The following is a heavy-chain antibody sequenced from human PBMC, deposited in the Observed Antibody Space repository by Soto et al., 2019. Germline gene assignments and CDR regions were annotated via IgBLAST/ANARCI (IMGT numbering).Heavy chain of an antibody. J-gene: IGHJ4*02. Sequence: EVQLVESGGGLVKPGGSLRLSCAASGFTISGAWMNWVRQAPGKGLEWVGRIKTKAQGETTDYAAPVKGRFTISRDDSENTPSLQMTSPKIENTAVYFSTTGSVAGYWGQGTLVTVSS. D-gene: IGHD1-26*01. V-gene: IGHV3-15*07. CDR2: IKTKAQGETT. CDR1: GFTISGAW. CDR3: TTGSVAGY.